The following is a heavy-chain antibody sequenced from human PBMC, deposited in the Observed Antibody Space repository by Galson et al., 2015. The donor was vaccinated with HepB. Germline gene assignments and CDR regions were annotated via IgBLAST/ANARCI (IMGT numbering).Heavy chain of an antibody. CDR1: GFTFSSYA. Sequence: SLRLSCAASGFTFSSYAMSWVRQAPARALEWVSGISGSGGDTYYADSVKGRSTISRDNSKNRLYVQMNSLRAEDTAVYYCAKPIAGPGGFDYWGQGAPVTVSS. D-gene: IGHD6-13*01. CDR3: AKPIAGPGGFDY. V-gene: IGHV3-23*01. CDR2: ISGSGGDT. J-gene: IGHJ4*02.